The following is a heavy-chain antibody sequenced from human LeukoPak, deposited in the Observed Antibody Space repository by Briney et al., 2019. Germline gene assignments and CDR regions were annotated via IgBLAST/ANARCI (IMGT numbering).Heavy chain of an antibody. Sequence: ASVKVSCKASGYTFTSYGISWVRQAPGQGLEWMGWISANNGDTNYAQKLQGRVTMTTDTSTSTAYMELRSLRSDDTAVYYCARDHLKTNYGGKAPPTPPYNCFDPWGQGTLVTVSS. CDR2: ISANNGDT. CDR1: GYTFTSYG. J-gene: IGHJ5*02. CDR3: ARDHLKTNYGGKAPPTPPYNCFDP. D-gene: IGHD4-23*01. V-gene: IGHV1-18*01.